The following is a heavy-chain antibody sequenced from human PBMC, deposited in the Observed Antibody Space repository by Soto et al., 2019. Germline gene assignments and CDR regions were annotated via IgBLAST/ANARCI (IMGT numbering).Heavy chain of an antibody. CDR1: GFPFCENA. Sequence: GGSLRLSCAASGFPFCENAMSWFRQAPGKGLKWVSGISDSGATTYYADSVRGLFTLPRDNSTDTLYLQMESLRAEDSASYYCAKEDNSSGSLDYWGQGALVTVSS. J-gene: IGHJ4*02. CDR3: AKEDNSSGSLDY. V-gene: IGHV3-23*01. CDR2: ISDSGATT. D-gene: IGHD6-19*01.